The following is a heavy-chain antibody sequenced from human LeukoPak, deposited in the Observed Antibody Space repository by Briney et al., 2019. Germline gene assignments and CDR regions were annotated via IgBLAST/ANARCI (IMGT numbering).Heavy chain of an antibody. V-gene: IGHV4-4*07. J-gene: IGHJ6*03. CDR1: GGSISSYY. CDR3: ARDLVAAAGKGYYYYMDV. Sequence: SETLSLTCTVSGGSISSYYWSWLRQPAGKGLEWIGRIYTSGSTNYNPSLKSRVTMSVDTSKNQFSLKLSSVTAADTAVYYCARDLVAAAGKGYYYYMDVWGKGTTVTISS. CDR2: IYTSGST. D-gene: IGHD6-13*01.